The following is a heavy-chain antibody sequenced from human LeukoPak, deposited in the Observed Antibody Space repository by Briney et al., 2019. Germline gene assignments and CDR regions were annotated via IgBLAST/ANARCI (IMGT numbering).Heavy chain of an antibody. CDR3: ARGSLLLWFGSGNTRDWFDP. CDR1: GFTFSSYG. D-gene: IGHD3-10*01. J-gene: IGHJ5*02. CDR2: IWYDGGNK. V-gene: IGHV3-33*01. Sequence: GGSLRLSCAASGFTFSSYGMHWVRQAPGKGLEWVAVIWYDGGNKYYADSVKGRFTISRDNSKNTLYLQMNSLRAEDTAVYYCARGSLLLWFGSGNTRDWFDPWGQGTLVTVSS.